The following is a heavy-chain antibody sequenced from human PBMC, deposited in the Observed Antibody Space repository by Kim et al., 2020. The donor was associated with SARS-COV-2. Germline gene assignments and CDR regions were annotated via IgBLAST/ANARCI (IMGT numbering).Heavy chain of an antibody. D-gene: IGHD3-10*01. CDR3: AKDMFVTMVRGVIITPYYYYGMDV. Sequence: GGSLRLSCAASGFTFDDYAMHWVRQAPGKGLEWVSLISGDGGSTYYADSVKGRFTISRDNSKNSLYLQMNSLRTEDTALYYCAKDMFVTMVRGVIITPYYYYGMDVWGQGTTVTVSS. J-gene: IGHJ6*02. CDR2: ISGDGGST. V-gene: IGHV3-43*02. CDR1: GFTFDDYA.